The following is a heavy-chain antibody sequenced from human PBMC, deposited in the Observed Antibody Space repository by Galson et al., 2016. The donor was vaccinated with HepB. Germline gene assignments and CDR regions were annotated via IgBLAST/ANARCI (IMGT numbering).Heavy chain of an antibody. CDR2: INYSGNT. CDR1: GDSISSSSYY. V-gene: IGHV4-39*01. CDR3: ARLVDSGDYDFWSDDRPTGGFDP. J-gene: IGHJ5*02. D-gene: IGHD3-3*01. Sequence: SETLSLTCTVSGDSISSSSYYWGWIRQPPGKGLEWIGSINYSGNTYYNPSLKSRVIISVDTSKNQFSLKVRSVTAADTAVYYCARLVDSGDYDFWSDDRPTGGFDPWGQGTLVTVSS.